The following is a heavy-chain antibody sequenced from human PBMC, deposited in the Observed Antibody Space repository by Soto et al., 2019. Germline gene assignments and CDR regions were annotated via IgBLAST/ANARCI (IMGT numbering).Heavy chain of an antibody. Sequence: QVQLVESGGGVVQAGRSLRLSCAASGFTLSSYGMHWVRQAPGKGLEWVAVISYDGSNKYYADSVKGRFTISRDNSKNTLYLQMNSLRAEDTAVYYCAKVSDAWGSSWYYFDYWGQGTLVTVAS. V-gene: IGHV3-30*18. CDR2: ISYDGSNK. D-gene: IGHD6-13*01. CDR3: AKVSDAWGSSWYYFDY. CDR1: GFTLSSYG. J-gene: IGHJ4*02.